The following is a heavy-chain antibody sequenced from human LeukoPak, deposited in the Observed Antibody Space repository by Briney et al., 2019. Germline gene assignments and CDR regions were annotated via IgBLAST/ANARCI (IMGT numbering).Heavy chain of an antibody. V-gene: IGHV3-21*04. D-gene: IGHD3-10*01. CDR3: ARDPYYYGSGSYPPDY. CDR1: GFTFSRYS. Sequence: GGSLRLSCAASGFTFSRYSMNWVRQAPGKGLEWVSSISSSGSYIYYADSVKGRFTISRDNAKNSLYLQMNSLRAEDTAVYYCARDPYYYGSGSYPPDYWGQGTLVTVSS. CDR2: ISSSGSYI. J-gene: IGHJ4*02.